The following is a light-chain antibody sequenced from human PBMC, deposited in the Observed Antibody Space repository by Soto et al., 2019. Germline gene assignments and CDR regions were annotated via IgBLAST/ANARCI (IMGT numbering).Light chain of an antibody. J-gene: IGKJ4*01. CDR2: AAS. CDR1: QGISSY. CDR3: QQLNSYLL. Sequence: DIQLTQSPSFLSASVGDRVTITCRASQGISSYLAWYQQKPGKAPKLLIYAASTLQSGVPSRFSGSGSATEFTRTISNLQPEDFATYYCQQLNSYLLFGGGTKVEIK. V-gene: IGKV1-9*01.